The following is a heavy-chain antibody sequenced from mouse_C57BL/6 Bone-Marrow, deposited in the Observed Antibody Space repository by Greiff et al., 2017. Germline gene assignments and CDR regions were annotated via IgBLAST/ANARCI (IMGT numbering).Heavy chain of an antibody. CDR3: ARKGGVTYWYFDV. CDR2: IYPGDGDT. J-gene: IGHJ1*03. CDR1: GYAFSSYW. V-gene: IGHV1-80*01. D-gene: IGHD2-2*01. Sequence: QVQLQQSGAELVKPGASVKISCKASGYAFSSYWMNWVKQRPGKGLEWIGQIYPGDGDTNYNGKFKGKATLTADKSSSTAYMQLSSLTSEDSAVYFCARKGGVTYWYFDVWGTGTTVTVSS.